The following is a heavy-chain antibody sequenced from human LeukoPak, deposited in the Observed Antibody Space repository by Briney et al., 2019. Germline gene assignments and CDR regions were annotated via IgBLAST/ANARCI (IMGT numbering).Heavy chain of an antibody. V-gene: IGHV5-51*01. CDR3: ARRIGYCSSTSCYYWFDP. J-gene: IGHJ5*02. D-gene: IGHD2-2*03. CDR2: IYPGDSDT. Sequence: GESLKISCKGSGYSFTSYWIGRVRQMPGKGLEWMGIIYPGDSDTRYSPSFQGQVTISADKSISTAYLQWSSLKASDTAMYYCARRIGYCSSTSCYYWFDPWGQGTLVTVSS. CDR1: GYSFTSYW.